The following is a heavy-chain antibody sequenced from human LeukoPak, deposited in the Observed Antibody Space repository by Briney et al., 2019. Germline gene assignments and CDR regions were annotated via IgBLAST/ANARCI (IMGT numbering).Heavy chain of an antibody. D-gene: IGHD2-15*01. J-gene: IGHJ1*01. V-gene: IGHV4-39*07. Sequence: SETLSLTCTVSGGSIPISTYYWGWVRQPPGKGLEWIGSIYYSGTTKYNPSLKSRVTISVDNSNNKFSLRLSSVTAADTAVYYCARRLLGYCSGASCYSGYFQHWGQGTLVTVSS. CDR1: GGSIPISTYY. CDR3: ARRLLGYCSGASCYSGYFQH. CDR2: IYYSGTT.